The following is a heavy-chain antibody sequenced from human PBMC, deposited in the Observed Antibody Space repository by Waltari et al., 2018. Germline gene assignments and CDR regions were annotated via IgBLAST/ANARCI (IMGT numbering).Heavy chain of an antibody. CDR2: INHSGST. V-gene: IGHV4-34*01. D-gene: IGHD6-13*01. CDR1: GGSFSGYY. J-gene: IGHJ4*02. CDR3: ASGGRYSSSWHLDY. Sequence: QVQLQQWGAGLLKPSETLSLTCAVYGGSFSGYYWSWIRQPPGKGLEWIGEINHSGSTNDNPSLKSRVTISVDTSKNQFSLKLSSVTAADTAVYYCASGGRYSSSWHLDYWGQGTLVTVSS.